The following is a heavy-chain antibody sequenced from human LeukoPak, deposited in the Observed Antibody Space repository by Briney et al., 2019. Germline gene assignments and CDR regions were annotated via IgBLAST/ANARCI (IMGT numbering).Heavy chain of an antibody. Sequence: KPSETLSLTCTVSGGSISTYYWSWMRQPPGRGLEWIGYIYYSGSTNHNPSLQSRVTISVDTSKNQFSLKLNSVTAADTAVYYCARGGVPGGFYGSFDYWGQETLVSVSS. CDR1: GGSISTYY. D-gene: IGHD3-3*01. V-gene: IGHV4-59*01. J-gene: IGHJ4*02. CDR2: IYYSGST. CDR3: ARGGVPGGFYGSFDY.